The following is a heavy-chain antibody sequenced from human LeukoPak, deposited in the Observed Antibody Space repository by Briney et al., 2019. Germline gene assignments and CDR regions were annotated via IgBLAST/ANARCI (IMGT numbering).Heavy chain of an antibody. Sequence: GGCLRLSCSPSGFTLSKYAIHWVRQAPGEGLGCVLAISSNGCRTYNTDSEKGRFTISRDNSKNTLYPQMSSLRTEDTAVYYCVKALGYCSGGSCLAFDIWGQGTMVTVSS. V-gene: IGHV3-64D*06. CDR3: VKALGYCSGGSCLAFDI. D-gene: IGHD2-15*01. J-gene: IGHJ3*02. CDR1: GFTLSKYA. CDR2: ISSNGCRT.